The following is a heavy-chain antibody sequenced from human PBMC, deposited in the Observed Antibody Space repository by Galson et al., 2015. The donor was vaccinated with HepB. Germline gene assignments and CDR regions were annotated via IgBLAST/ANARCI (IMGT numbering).Heavy chain of an antibody. CDR3: ARDGVWEQLWFENYYYYMDD. D-gene: IGHD5-18*01. V-gene: IGHV3-30-3*01. J-gene: IGHJ6*03. Sequence: SLRLSCAASGFTFSSYAMHWVRQAPGKGLEWVAVISYDGSNKYYADSVKGRFTISRDNSKNTLYLQMNSLRAEDTAVYYCARDGVWEQLWFENYYYYMDDWGKGTTVTVSS. CDR1: GFTFSSYA. CDR2: ISYDGSNK.